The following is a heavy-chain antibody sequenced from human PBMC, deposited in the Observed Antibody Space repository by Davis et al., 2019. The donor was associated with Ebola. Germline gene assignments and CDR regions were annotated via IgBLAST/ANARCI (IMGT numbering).Heavy chain of an antibody. CDR3: ARDLGVATTFDY. V-gene: IGHV1-2*02. CDR1: GYTFTDYY. D-gene: IGHD5-12*01. CDR2: INPNSGDT. J-gene: IGHJ4*02. Sequence: ASVKVSCKASGYTFTDYYMHWVRQAPGQGLEWMGWINPNSGDTKYAQKFQGRVTMTRDTSISTAYMELSRLRSDDTAVYYCARDLGVATTFDYWGQGTLVTVSS.